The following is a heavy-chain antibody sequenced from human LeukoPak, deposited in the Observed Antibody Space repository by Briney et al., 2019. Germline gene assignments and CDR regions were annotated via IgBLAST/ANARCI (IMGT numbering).Heavy chain of an antibody. D-gene: IGHD2-15*01. J-gene: IGHJ3*02. Sequence: GASVKVSCKASGYTFTNYGISWVRQAPGQGLEWMGWISANNGNTNYAQKLQGRVTMTTDTSTSTAYMELRSLRSDDTAVYYCARDRRGVAATGDAFDIWGQGTMVTVSS. V-gene: IGHV1-18*01. CDR2: ISANNGNT. CDR3: ARDRRGVAATGDAFDI. CDR1: GYTFTNYG.